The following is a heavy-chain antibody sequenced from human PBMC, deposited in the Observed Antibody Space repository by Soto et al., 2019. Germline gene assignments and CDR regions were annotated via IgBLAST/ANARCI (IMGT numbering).Heavy chain of an antibody. V-gene: IGHV3-23*01. CDR1: GFTLSSYA. CDR3: AKAGHCSSTSCYMGGDAFDI. Sequence: GGSLRLSCAVSGFTLSSYAMTWVRQAPGKGLEWVSAISNSGGSTYYADSVKGRFTISRDNSKNTLYLQMNSLRAEDTAVYYCAKAGHCSSTSCYMGGDAFDIWGQGTMVTVSS. J-gene: IGHJ3*02. CDR2: ISNSGGST. D-gene: IGHD2-2*02.